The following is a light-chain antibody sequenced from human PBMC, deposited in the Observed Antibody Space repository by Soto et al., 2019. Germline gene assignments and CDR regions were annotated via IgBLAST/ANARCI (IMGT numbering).Light chain of an antibody. CDR3: QNFDSAPQT. Sequence: DTQMSQSPSSVSASVWDRVTITCRASQGIRHYLAWYQQKPGKVPKLLIYEASNLQSGVPSRFRGGGSGTEFTLTISSLQPEDVATYYCQNFDSAPQTFGQGTKVDI. CDR2: EAS. V-gene: IGKV1-27*01. CDR1: QGIRHY. J-gene: IGKJ1*01.